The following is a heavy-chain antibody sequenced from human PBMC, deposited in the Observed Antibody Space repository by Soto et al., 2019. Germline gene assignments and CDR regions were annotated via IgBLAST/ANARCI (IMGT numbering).Heavy chain of an antibody. CDR2: IKEDGSEK. Sequence: GGSLRLSCAASGFSFSDSWMDWVRQAPGKGPEWVANIKEDGSEKSYVDSVKGRFTISRDNAKNSLYLQMNSLRAEDTAVYYCARGTWYSDSSGYEPHGYWGQGTLVTVSS. V-gene: IGHV3-7*01. D-gene: IGHD3-22*01. CDR3: ARGTWYSDSSGYEPHGY. CDR1: GFSFSDSW. J-gene: IGHJ4*02.